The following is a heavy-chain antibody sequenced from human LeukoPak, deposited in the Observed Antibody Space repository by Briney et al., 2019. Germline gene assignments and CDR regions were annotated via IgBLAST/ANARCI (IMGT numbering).Heavy chain of an antibody. J-gene: IGHJ4*02. CDR2: ISGYNGNT. CDR1: GYIFINYG. V-gene: IGHV1-18*01. CDR3: ARGPIIVVVPAAESYFDY. Sequence: ASVKVSCKAFGYIFINYGINWVRQAPGQGLEWLGWISGYNGNTDYAQKLQGRVTMTTDTSTSTAYMELRSLRSDDTAVYYCARGPIIVVVPAAESYFDYWGQGTLVTVSS. D-gene: IGHD2-2*01.